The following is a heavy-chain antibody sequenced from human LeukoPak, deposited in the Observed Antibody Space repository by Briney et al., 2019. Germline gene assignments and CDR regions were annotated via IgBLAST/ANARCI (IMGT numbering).Heavy chain of an antibody. D-gene: IGHD3-22*01. Sequence: GGSLRLSCAASGFTVSSNYMSWVRQAPGKGLEWVSDIYTDGSTQYADYVTGRFTISSESTKNNLYFLLSSMRDEDKAVYYCSGSASYDSTSYDIYYFLDVWGKGTTVTISS. V-gene: IGHV3-66*01. CDR2: IYTDGST. CDR1: GFTVSSNY. CDR3: SGSASYDSTSYDIYYFLDV. J-gene: IGHJ6*03.